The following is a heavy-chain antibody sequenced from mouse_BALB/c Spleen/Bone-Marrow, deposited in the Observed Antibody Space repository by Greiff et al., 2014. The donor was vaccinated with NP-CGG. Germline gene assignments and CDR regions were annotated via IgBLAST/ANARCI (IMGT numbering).Heavy chain of an antibody. J-gene: IGHJ2*01. CDR3: ARSGFDY. CDR1: GYTFTSSW. D-gene: IGHD4-1*01. CDR2: IHPNSGNT. V-gene: IGHV1S130*01. Sequence: QVQLQQSGSVLVRPGASVKLSCKASGYTFTSSWMHWAKQRPGQGLEWIGEIHPNSGNTNYNEKFKGKATLTVDTSSSTAYVDRSSLTSEDSAVYYCARSGFDYWGQGTPLTVSS.